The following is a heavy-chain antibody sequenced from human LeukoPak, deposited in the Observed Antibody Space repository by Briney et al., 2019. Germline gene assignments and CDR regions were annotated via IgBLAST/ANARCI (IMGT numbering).Heavy chain of an antibody. CDR2: ISGSGSST. V-gene: IGHV3-23*01. Sequence: GGSLRLSCAASGFTFSNYAMTWVRQAPGKGLEWVSGISGSGSSTYYADSVKGRFTLSRDYPKNTLYLQMNSLRAEDTAVYYCARGSGYFLDFDYWGQGTLVTVSS. J-gene: IGHJ4*02. D-gene: IGHD3-22*01. CDR1: GFTFSNYA. CDR3: ARGSGYFLDFDY.